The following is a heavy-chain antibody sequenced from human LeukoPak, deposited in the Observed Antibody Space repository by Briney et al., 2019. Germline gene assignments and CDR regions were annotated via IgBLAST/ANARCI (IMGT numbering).Heavy chain of an antibody. D-gene: IGHD2-21*01. CDR1: GFTFSDYW. CDR2: ISGSSSTI. V-gene: IGHV3-48*01. J-gene: IGHJ2*01. CDR3: ARGLHITLSGWYFDL. Sequence: GGSLRLSCEASGFTFSDYWLSWVRQAPGKGLDWISYISGSSSTIYYADSMRGRFTISRDNARNSLYLQMNSLRAEDTAVYYCARGLHITLSGWYFDLWGRGTLVTVSS.